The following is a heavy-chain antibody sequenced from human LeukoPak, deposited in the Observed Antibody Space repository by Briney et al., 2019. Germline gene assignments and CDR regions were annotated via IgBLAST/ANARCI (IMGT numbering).Heavy chain of an antibody. Sequence: GGALRLSCAASGFTFRSYWMHWVRHATGKGLVWVSRINSDGSSTSYADSVKGRFTISRDNAKNTLYLQMNSLRAEDTAVYYCARDCRPSSGWLLTPNWFDPWGQGTLVTVSS. CDR3: ARDCRPSSGWLLTPNWFDP. J-gene: IGHJ5*02. CDR2: INSDGSST. CDR1: GFTFRSYW. V-gene: IGHV3-74*01. D-gene: IGHD6-19*01.